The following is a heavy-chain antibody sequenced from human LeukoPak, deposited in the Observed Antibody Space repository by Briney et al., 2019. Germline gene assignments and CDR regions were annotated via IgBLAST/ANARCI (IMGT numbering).Heavy chain of an antibody. V-gene: IGHV4-34*01. CDR2: INHSGST. J-gene: IGHJ6*02. CDR3: ARGLLWFGELIYYYYGMDV. CDR1: GGSFSGYY. D-gene: IGHD3-10*01. Sequence: SETLSLTCAVYGGSFSGYYWSWIRQPPGRGLEWIGEINHSGSTNYNPSLKSRVTISVDTSKNQFSLKLSSVTAADTAVYYCARGLLWFGELIYYYYGMDVWGQGTTVTVSS.